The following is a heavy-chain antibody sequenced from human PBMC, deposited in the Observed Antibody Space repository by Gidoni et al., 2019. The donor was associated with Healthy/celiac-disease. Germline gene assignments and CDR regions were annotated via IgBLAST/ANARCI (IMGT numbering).Heavy chain of an antibody. CDR2: FVPEDGET. V-gene: IGHV1-24*01. J-gene: IGHJ6*02. CDR1: GYTLTELS. CDR3: ATVIVGATVYYYYGMDV. D-gene: IGHD1-26*01. Sequence: QVQLVQSGAEVKKPGASVTVSCKVSGYTLTELSMHWVRQAPGKGLEWLGGFVPEDGETIYAQKFQGRLTMTEDTSTDTAYMELSSLRSEDTAVYYCATVIVGATVYYYYGMDVWGQGTTVTVSS.